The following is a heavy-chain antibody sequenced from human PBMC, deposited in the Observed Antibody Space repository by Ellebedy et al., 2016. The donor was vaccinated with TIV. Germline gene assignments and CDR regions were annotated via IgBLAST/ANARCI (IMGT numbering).Heavy chain of an antibody. CDR2: ISSSSSTI. D-gene: IGHD2-2*01. CDR3: ASWDTVVVPAAIGRYYYMDV. J-gene: IGHJ6*03. V-gene: IGHV3-11*04. CDR1: GFTFSDYY. Sequence: GGSLRLSXAASGFTFSDYYMSWIRQAPGKGLEWVSYISSSSSTIYYADSVKGRFTISRDNAKNSLYLQMNSLRDEDTAVYYCASWDTVVVPAAIGRYYYMDVWGKGTTVTVSS.